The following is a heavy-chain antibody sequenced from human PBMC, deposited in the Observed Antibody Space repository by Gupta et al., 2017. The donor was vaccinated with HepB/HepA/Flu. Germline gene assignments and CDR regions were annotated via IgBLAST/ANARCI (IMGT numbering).Heavy chain of an antibody. D-gene: IGHD2-8*02. CDR1: GFTFSDDE. CDR2: ISSRGSTR. V-gene: IGHV3-48*03. J-gene: IGHJ6*02. CDR3: ARVPGGGNYGMDV. Sequence: EVQLVESGGGLVQPGGSLRLSCAASGFTFSDDEVNWVRQAPGKGLGWVSYISSRGSTRYYADAVKGRCSISRDNAKNLVYLQMNSLRADDTGVYYCARVPGGGNYGMDVWGQGTTVTVSS.